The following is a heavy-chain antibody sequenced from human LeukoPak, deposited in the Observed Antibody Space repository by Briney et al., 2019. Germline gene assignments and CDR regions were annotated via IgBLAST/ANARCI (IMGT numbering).Heavy chain of an antibody. CDR1: GYSVSTGYY. V-gene: IGHV4-38-2*02. D-gene: IGHD3-16*01. CDR2: IYHSGSS. CDR3: AMNRYGGAVDY. Sequence: MTSETLSLTCTVSGYSVSTGYYWGWIRQPPGKGLEWIGSIYHSGSSYYSPSLKSRVTISVDTSKNQFSLKLSSVTAADTAVYYCAMNRYGGAVDYWGQGTLVTVSS. J-gene: IGHJ4*02.